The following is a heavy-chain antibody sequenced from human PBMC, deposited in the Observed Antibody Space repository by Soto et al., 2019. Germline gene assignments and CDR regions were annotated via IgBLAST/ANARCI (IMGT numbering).Heavy chain of an antibody. D-gene: IGHD6-6*01. CDR1: GYDFTIYW. CDR2: IDPSDSQT. V-gene: IGHV5-10-1*01. J-gene: IGHJ4*02. Sequence: ESLKISCQGSGYDFTIYWITWVRQMPGKGLEWMGRIDPSDSQTNYSPSFQGHVTISADKSINTAYLQWRGLKASDTAIYYCARVGSSSIYWGQGTLVTVSS. CDR3: ARVGSSSIY.